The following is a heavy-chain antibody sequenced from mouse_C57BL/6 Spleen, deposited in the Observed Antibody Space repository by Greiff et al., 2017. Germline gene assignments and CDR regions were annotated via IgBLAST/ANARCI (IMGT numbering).Heavy chain of an antibody. CDR1: GYTFTSYW. D-gene: IGHD1-3*01. CDR2: IDPSDSYT. J-gene: IGHJ3*01. CDR3: ARTDPLTSWSAY. Sequence: QVQLQQPGAELVMPGASVKLSCKASGYTFTSYWMHWVKQRPGQGLEWIGEIDPSDSYTNYNQKFKGKSTLTVDKSSSTAYMQLSSLTSEDSAVYYCARTDPLTSWSAYWGQGTLVTVSA. V-gene: IGHV1-69*01.